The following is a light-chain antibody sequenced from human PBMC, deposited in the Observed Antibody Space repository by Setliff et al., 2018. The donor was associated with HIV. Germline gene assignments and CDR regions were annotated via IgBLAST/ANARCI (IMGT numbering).Light chain of an antibody. CDR3: QSYDSSLSGYV. J-gene: IGLJ1*01. Sequence: QSALTQPPSVSGAPGQRVTISCTGSRSNIGAGYDVQWYRQLPGTAPKLVMFGNSNRPSGVPDRFSDSKSGTSASLAISGLQAEDEADYYCQSYDSSLSGYVFGTGTKVTVL. V-gene: IGLV1-40*01. CDR2: GNS. CDR1: RSNIGAGYD.